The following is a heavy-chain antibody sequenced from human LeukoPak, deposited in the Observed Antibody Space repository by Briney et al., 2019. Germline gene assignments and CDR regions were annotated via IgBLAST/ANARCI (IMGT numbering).Heavy chain of an antibody. V-gene: IGHV4-39*01. Sequence: SETLSLTCTVSGGSISSSSYYWGWIRHPPGEGLEGIGSMYYSGSTYYNPSLKRRVTISVDTSKNQFSLKLTSVTAADPAVYYCARSRRVYSGFNWLDPWGQETLVTVSS. D-gene: IGHD5-12*01. CDR3: ARSRRVYSGFNWLDP. CDR2: MYYSGST. J-gene: IGHJ5*02. CDR1: GGSISSSSYY.